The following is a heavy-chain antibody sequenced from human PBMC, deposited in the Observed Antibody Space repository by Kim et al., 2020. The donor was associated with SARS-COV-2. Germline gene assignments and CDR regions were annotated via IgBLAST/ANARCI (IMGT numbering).Heavy chain of an antibody. CDR1: GFTFSDYY. J-gene: IGHJ4*02. CDR3: ARDRDIVVVPSAPGY. V-gene: IGHV3-11*01. CDR2: ISSSGSTI. D-gene: IGHD2-2*01. Sequence: GGSLRLSCTASGFTFSDYYMSWIRQAPGKGLEWVSYISSSGSTIYYADSVKGRFTISRDNAKNSLFLQMNSLRAEDTAVYYCARDRDIVVVPSAPGYWGQGTLVTVSS.